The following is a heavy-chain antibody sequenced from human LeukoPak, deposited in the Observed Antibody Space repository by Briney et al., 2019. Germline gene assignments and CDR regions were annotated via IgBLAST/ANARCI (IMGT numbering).Heavy chain of an antibody. CDR2: IDYSGST. Sequence: GSLRLSCAASGFTFSNYWTSWIRQPPGKGLEWIGYIDYSGSTNYNPSLKSRVTISVDTSKNQFSLKLSSVTAADTAVYYCARGADSSGYYSIFYFDYWGQGTLVTVSS. D-gene: IGHD3-22*01. CDR3: ARGADSSGYYSIFYFDY. CDR1: GFTFSNYW. V-gene: IGHV4-59*01. J-gene: IGHJ4*02.